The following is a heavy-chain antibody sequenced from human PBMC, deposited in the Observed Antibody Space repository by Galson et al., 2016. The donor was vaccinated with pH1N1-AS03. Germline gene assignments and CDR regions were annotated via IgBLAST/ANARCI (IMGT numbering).Heavy chain of an antibody. V-gene: IGHV3-23*01. Sequence: SLRLSCAASGFTFSKYAMTWVRQAPRKGLEWVSVIGVSGIRTQYADPVKGRFTISRDNSKATLYLQMSRLRADDTAVYYCEGSDFWGHGTLVTVSS. CDR1: GFTFSKYA. CDR3: EGSDF. CDR2: IGVSGIRT. J-gene: IGHJ5*01.